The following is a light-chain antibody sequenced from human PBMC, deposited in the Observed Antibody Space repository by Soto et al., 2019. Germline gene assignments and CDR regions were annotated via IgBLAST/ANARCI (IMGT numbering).Light chain of an antibody. CDR2: DVT. V-gene: IGLV2-14*03. Sequence: SVLPQPASLYGSPGQSITISCPGTNSDVGGYNYVSWYQHHPGKAPKLIIYDVTNRPSGVSNPFSGSKSGNTASLTISGLQPEDEADYYCSSYTTSNTRQIVFGTGTKVTVL. J-gene: IGLJ1*01. CDR1: NSDVGGYNY. CDR3: SSYTTSNTRQIV.